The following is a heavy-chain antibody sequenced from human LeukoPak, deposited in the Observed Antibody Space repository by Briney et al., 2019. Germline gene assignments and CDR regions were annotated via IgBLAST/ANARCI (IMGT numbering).Heavy chain of an antibody. V-gene: IGHV3-21*01. D-gene: IGHD2-2*01. Sequence: GGSLRLSCAASGFTFSSYAMHWVRQAPGKGLEWVSSISSSSYIYYADSVKGRFTISRDNAKNSLYLQMNSLRAEDTAVYYCARSSTSCFDYWGQGTLVTVSS. CDR3: ARSSTSCFDY. J-gene: IGHJ4*02. CDR1: GFTFSSYA. CDR2: ISSSSYI.